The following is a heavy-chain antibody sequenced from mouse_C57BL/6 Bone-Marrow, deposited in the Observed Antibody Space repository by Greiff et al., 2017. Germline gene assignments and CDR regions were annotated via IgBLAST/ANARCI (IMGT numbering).Heavy chain of an antibody. D-gene: IGHD1-1*01. CDR2: IDPENGDT. V-gene: IGHV14-4*01. J-gene: IGHJ4*01. Sequence: EVMLVESGAELVRPGASVKLSCTASGFNIKDDYMHWVKQRPEQGLEWIGWIDPENGDTEYASKFQGKATITADTSSNTAYLQLSSLTSEDTAVYYCTRGYGSSYGAMDYWGQGTSVTVSS. CDR3: TRGYGSSYGAMDY. CDR1: GFNIKDDY.